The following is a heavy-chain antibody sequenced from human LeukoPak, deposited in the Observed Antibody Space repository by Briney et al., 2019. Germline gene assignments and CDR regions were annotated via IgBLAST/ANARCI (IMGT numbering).Heavy chain of an antibody. D-gene: IGHD6-13*01. J-gene: IGHJ5*02. CDR1: GYSFSTYW. CDR3: ARPAYSSSLSSHFDP. CDR2: IYPRDSEI. V-gene: IGHV5-51*01. Sequence: GESLKISCEGSGYSFSTYWIAWVRQMPGKGLEWMGSIYPRDSEIRYSPSFQGPATISAANSISTAYLQWSSLKASDTAMYYCARPAYSSSLSSHFDPWGQGTLVTVSS.